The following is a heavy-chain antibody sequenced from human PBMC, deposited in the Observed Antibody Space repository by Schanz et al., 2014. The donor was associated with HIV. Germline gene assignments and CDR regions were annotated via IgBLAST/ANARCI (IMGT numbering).Heavy chain of an antibody. CDR3: AKDLNILLWFGEYGMDV. CDR1: GFTFSRHS. CDR2: INSDGSST. J-gene: IGHJ6*02. Sequence: EVQLMESGGGLVKPGSLRLSCAASGFTFSRHSMSWVRQAPGKGLEWVSRINSDGSSTSYADSVKGRFTISRDNAKNTLYLQMNSLRVEDTALYYCAKDLNILLWFGEYGMDVWGQGTTVTVSS. V-gene: IGHV3-74*01. D-gene: IGHD3-10*01.